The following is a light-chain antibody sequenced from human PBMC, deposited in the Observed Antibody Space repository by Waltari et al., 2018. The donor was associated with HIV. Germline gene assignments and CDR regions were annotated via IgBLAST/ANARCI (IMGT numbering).Light chain of an antibody. Sequence: QSALTQPASVSGSPGQSITISCTGTRSDFGSYNLVSWYQQHPGKAPKVIIYEGSKRPSGVSNRFSGSKSGNTASLTISGLQAEDEAHYSCCSYAGSSTVIFGGGTKLTVL. CDR1: RSDFGSYNL. J-gene: IGLJ2*01. V-gene: IGLV2-23*01. CDR2: EGS. CDR3: CSYAGSSTVI.